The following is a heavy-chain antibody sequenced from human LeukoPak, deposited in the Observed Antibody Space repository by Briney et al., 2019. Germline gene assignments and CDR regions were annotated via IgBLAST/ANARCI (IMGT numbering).Heavy chain of an antibody. D-gene: IGHD3-9*01. J-gene: IGHJ4*02. Sequence: ASVKVSCKASGYTFTGYYMHWVRQAPGQGLEWMGWINPNSGGTTYAQKFQGRVTMTRDTSISTAYMELSRLRSDDTAVYYCARLILTGGSDYWGQGTLVTVSS. V-gene: IGHV1-2*02. CDR3: ARLILTGGSDY. CDR1: GYTFTGYY. CDR2: INPNSGGT.